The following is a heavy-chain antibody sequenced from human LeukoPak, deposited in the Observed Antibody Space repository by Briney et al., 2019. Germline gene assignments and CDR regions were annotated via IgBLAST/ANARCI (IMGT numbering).Heavy chain of an antibody. J-gene: IGHJ6*03. V-gene: IGHV3-21*04. CDR1: GFTFSSYS. D-gene: IGHD3-16*01. CDR3: AKVTEGANYYYMDV. Sequence: PGGSLRLSCAASGFTFSSYSMNWVRQAPGKGLEWVSFISSSSSYIYYADSVKGRFTISRDNSKNTLYLQMNSLRAEDTAVYYCAKVTEGANYYYMDVWGKGTTVTISS. CDR2: ISSSSSYI.